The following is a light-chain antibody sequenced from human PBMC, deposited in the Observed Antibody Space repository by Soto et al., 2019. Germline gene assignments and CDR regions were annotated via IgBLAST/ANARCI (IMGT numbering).Light chain of an antibody. CDR1: QSVNSNY. Sequence: EIVLTQSPGTLSLSPGERATLSCRASQSVNSNYLAWYQQKPGQAPRLLIYGASSRATGIPDRFSGSGSGTEFTLTITRLEPEDFAEYYCQWYGSSPRTFGQGTRVAIK. CDR3: QWYGSSPRT. V-gene: IGKV3-20*01. CDR2: GAS. J-gene: IGKJ1*01.